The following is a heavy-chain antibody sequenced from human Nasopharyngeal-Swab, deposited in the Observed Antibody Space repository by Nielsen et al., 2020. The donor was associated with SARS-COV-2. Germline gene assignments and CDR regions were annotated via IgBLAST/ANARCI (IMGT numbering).Heavy chain of an antibody. V-gene: IGHV1-8*01. J-gene: IGHJ6*02. CDR1: GYTFTSYD. Sequence: ASVKVSCKASGYTFTSYDINWVRQATGQGLEWMGWMNPNSGNTGYAQKFQGRVTMTRNTSISTAYMELSSLRSEDTAVYYCARLPRRITIFEVVLDFYYGMDVWGQGTTVTVSS. CDR3: ARLPRRITIFEVVLDFYYGMDV. D-gene: IGHD3-3*01. CDR2: MNPNSGNT.